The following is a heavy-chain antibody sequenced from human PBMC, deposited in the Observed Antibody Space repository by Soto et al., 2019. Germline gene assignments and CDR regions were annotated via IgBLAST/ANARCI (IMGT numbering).Heavy chain of an antibody. D-gene: IGHD6-13*01. J-gene: IGHJ6*02. CDR1: GDSVSSNSAA. Sequence: PSQTLSLTCAISGDSVSSNSAAWNWIRQSPSRGLEWLGRTYYRSKWYNDYAVSVKSRITINPDTSKNQFSLQLNSVTPEDTAVYYCAREYSSSWAYYYYGMDVWGQGTTVTASS. CDR2: TYYRSKWYN. CDR3: AREYSSSWAYYYYGMDV. V-gene: IGHV6-1*01.